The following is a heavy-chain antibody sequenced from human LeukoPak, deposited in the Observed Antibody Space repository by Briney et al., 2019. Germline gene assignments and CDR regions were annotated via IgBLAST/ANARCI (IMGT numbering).Heavy chain of an antibody. D-gene: IGHD1-7*01. CDR3: ARDIGLELKNWFDP. CDR2: IVPIFGTA. Sequence: SVKVSCKASGGTFSNYGINWVRQAPGQGLEWMGGIVPIFGTANYAQKFQGRVTITADKSASTAYMELSSLRSEETAVYYCARDIGLELKNWFDPWGQGTLVTVSS. V-gene: IGHV1-69*06. CDR1: GGTFSNYG. J-gene: IGHJ5*02.